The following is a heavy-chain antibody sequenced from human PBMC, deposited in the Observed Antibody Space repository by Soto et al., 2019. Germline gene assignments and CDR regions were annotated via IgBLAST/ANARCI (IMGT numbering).Heavy chain of an antibody. V-gene: IGHV1-3*01. D-gene: IGHD4-17*01. Sequence: RASVKVSCKASGYTFTSYAMHWVRQAPGQRLEWMGWINAGNGNTKYSQKFQGRVTITRDTSASTAYMELSSLRSEDTAVYYCAREGRYGDYLDYWGQGTLVTVSS. J-gene: IGHJ4*02. CDR1: GYTFTSYA. CDR3: AREGRYGDYLDY. CDR2: INAGNGNT.